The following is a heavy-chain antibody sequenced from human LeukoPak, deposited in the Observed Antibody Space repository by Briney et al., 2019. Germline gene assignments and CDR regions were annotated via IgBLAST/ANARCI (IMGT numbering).Heavy chain of an antibody. D-gene: IGHD6-13*01. CDR2: MNPNSGNT. CDR1: GYTFTSYG. V-gene: IGHV1-8*02. J-gene: IGHJ6*03. CDR3: ARGWGSSSWYYYYYYMDV. Sequence: ASVKVSCKASGYTFTSYGINWVRQATGQGLEWMGWMNPNSGNTGYAQKFQGRVTMTRNTSISTAYMELSSLRSEDTAVYYCARGWGSSSWYYYYYYMDVWGKGTTVTVSS.